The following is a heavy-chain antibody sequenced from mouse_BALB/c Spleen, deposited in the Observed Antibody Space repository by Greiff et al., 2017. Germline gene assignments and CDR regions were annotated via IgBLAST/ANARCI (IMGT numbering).Heavy chain of an antibody. Sequence: EVHLVESGGGLVQPGGSRKLSCAASGFTFSSFGMHWVRQAPEKGLEWVAYISSGSSTIYYADTVKGRFTISRDNPKNTLFLQMTSLRSEDTAMYYCARGRYDGDYWGQGTSVTVSS. J-gene: IGHJ4*01. CDR1: GFTFSSFG. D-gene: IGHD2-14*01. CDR2: ISSGSSTI. V-gene: IGHV5-17*02. CDR3: ARGRYDGDY.